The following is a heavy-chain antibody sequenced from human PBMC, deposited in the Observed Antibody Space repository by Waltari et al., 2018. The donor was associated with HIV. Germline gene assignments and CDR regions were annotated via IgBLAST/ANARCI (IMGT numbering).Heavy chain of an antibody. CDR2: ISGSGGST. V-gene: IGHV3-23*01. CDR3: AGFLEWSTPLDYFDY. D-gene: IGHD3-3*01. J-gene: IGHJ4*02. CDR1: GFTFSSSA. Sequence: EVQLLESGGGLVQPGGSLRLSCAASGFTFSSSALSWVSQAPGKGLEWGSAISGSGGSTHYADSVEGRFTIARDNSKSTRYLQMNSLGAEDTAVYYCAGFLEWSTPLDYFDYWGQGTLVTVSS.